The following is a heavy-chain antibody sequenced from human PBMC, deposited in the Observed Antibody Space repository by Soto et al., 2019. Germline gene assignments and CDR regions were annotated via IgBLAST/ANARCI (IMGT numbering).Heavy chain of an antibody. CDR3: ARDAFEIYYKFGLDV. CDR1: GFSFSYYE. J-gene: IGHJ6*02. CDR2: ISSSGGTI. V-gene: IGHV3-48*03. D-gene: IGHD3-10*01. Sequence: GGSLRLSCAASGFSFSYYEMNWVRQTPGKGLEWLSYISSSGGTIKYADSVKGRFTISRDNAKNSLYLQMHSLRADDTAVYYCARDAFEIYYKFGLDVWGQGTPVTVSS.